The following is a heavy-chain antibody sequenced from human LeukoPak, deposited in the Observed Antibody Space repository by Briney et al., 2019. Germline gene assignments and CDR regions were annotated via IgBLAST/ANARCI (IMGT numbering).Heavy chain of an antibody. CDR3: ARDPHYGSGSYGYFDY. Sequence: GGSLRLSCAASGFTFSSYWMSWVRQAPGKGLEWVANIKQDGSEKYYVDSVKGRFTISRDNAKDSLYLQMNSLRAEDTAVYYCARDPHYGSGSYGYFDYWGREPWSPSPQ. CDR2: IKQDGSEK. D-gene: IGHD3-10*01. V-gene: IGHV3-7*01. J-gene: IGHJ4*02. CDR1: GFTFSSYW.